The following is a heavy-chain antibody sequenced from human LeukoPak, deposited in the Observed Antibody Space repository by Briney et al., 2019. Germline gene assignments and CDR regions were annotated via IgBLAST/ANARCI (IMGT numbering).Heavy chain of an antibody. CDR3: ARWVVVVVAASRCDY. CDR2: INAGNGNT. J-gene: IGHJ4*02. Sequence: ASVKVSCKASGYTFTSYAMHWVRQAPGQRLEWMGWINAGNGNTKYSQKFQGRATITRDTSASTAYMELSSLRSEETDVYYCARWVVVVVAASRCDYWGGGTLVTVSS. V-gene: IGHV1-3*01. D-gene: IGHD2-15*01. CDR1: GYTFTSYA.